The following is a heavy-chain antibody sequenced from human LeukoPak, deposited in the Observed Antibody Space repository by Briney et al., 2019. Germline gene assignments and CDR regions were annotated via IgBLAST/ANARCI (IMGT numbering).Heavy chain of an antibody. V-gene: IGHV1-2*02. CDR3: ARGGSGWYNWFDP. D-gene: IGHD6-19*01. CDR2: INPNSGGT. CDR1: GYTFTGYY. Sequence: ASVKVSCKASGYTFTGYYMHWVRPAPGQGLEWMGWINPNSGGTNYAQKFQGRVTMTRDTSISTAYMELSRLRSDDTAVYYCARGGSGWYNWFDPWGQGTLVTVSS. J-gene: IGHJ5*02.